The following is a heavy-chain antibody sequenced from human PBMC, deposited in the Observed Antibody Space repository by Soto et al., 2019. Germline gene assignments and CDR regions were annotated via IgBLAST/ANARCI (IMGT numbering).Heavy chain of an antibody. Sequence: SETLSLTCTVSGGSISSYYWSWIRQPPGKGLEWIGYIYYSGSTNYNPSLKSRVTISVDTSKNQFSLKLSSVTAADTAVYYCARGWAVTSWGSYRHPYFDYWGQGTLVTVSS. J-gene: IGHJ4*02. D-gene: IGHD3-16*02. CDR3: ARGWAVTSWGSYRHPYFDY. CDR1: GGSISSYY. V-gene: IGHV4-59*01. CDR2: IYYSGST.